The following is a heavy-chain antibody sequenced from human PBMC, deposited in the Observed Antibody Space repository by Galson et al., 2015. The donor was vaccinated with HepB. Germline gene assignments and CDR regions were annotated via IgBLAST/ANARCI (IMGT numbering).Heavy chain of an antibody. CDR1: GYTFTSYG. CDR2: ISAYNGNT. CDR3: ARDCSSTSCYTGGDY. Sequence: SVKVSCKASGYTFTSYGISWVRQAPGQGLEWMGWISAYNGNTNYAQKLQGRVTMTTDTSTSTAYMELRSLRSDDTAVYYCARDCSSTSCYTGGDYWGQGTLVTVSS. D-gene: IGHD2-2*02. J-gene: IGHJ4*02. V-gene: IGHV1-18*04.